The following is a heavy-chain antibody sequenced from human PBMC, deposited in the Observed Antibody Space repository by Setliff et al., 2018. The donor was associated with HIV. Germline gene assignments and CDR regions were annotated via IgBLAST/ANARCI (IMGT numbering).Heavy chain of an antibody. CDR2: ISSSSSTI. V-gene: IGHV3-48*04. CDR1: GFTFSSYS. Sequence: GGSLRLSCAASGFTFSSYSMNWVRQAPGKGLEWVSYISSSSSTIYYADSVKVRFTISRDNAKNSLYLQMNSLRAEDTAVYYCAREMATMSYYGMDVWGQGTTVTVSS. CDR3: AREMATMSYYGMDV. J-gene: IGHJ6*02. D-gene: IGHD5-12*01.